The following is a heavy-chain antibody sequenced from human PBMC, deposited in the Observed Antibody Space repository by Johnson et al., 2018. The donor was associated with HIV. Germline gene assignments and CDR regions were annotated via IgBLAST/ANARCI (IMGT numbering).Heavy chain of an antibody. V-gene: IGHV3-7*01. CDR1: GFTFDDYA. D-gene: IGHD3-10*01. J-gene: IGHJ3*02. CDR2: IKQDGSEK. CDR3: AREGILWFGELFLGMGI. Sequence: VQLVESGGGLVQPGRSLRLSCAASGFTFDDYAMHWVRQAPGKGLEWVANIKQDGSEKYYVDSVKGRFTISRDNAKNSLYLQMNSLRAEDTAVYYCAREGILWFGELFLGMGIWGQGTMVIVSS.